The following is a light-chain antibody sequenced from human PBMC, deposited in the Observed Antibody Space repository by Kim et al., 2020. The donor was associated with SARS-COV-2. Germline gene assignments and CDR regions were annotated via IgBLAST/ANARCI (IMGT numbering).Light chain of an antibody. Sequence: VSPGQTASITCSGDKLGDKYACWYQQKPGQSPVLVIYQDSKRPSGIPGRVSGPNSGNTATLTISGTQAMDEADYYCQAWDSSSVVFGGGTQLTVL. CDR1: KLGDKY. V-gene: IGLV3-1*01. CDR2: QDS. CDR3: QAWDSSSVV. J-gene: IGLJ2*01.